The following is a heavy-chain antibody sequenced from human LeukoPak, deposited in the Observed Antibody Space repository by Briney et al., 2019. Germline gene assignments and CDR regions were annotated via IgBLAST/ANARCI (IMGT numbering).Heavy chain of an antibody. V-gene: IGHV4-39*01. CDR1: GRSLSSSSYY. CDR3: ARLSYDSSGYKYYFDY. D-gene: IGHD3-22*01. CDR2: IYYSGST. J-gene: IGHJ4*02. Sequence: SETLSLTCTVSGRSLSSSSYYWGWIRQPPGKGLEWIGSIYYSGSTYYNPSLKSRVTISVDTSKNQFSLKLSSVTAADTAVYYCARLSYDSSGYKYYFDYWGQGTLVTVSS.